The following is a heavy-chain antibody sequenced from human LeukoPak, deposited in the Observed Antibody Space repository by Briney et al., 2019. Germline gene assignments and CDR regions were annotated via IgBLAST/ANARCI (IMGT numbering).Heavy chain of an antibody. CDR3: AKKNGYDSYRYYYMNV. J-gene: IGHJ6*03. CDR1: GFTFGNYA. V-gene: IGHV3-23*01. D-gene: IGHD3-22*01. CDR2: IGGSGDNK. Sequence: GGSLRLSCAVSGFTFGNYAMTWVRQAPGKGLEWVSSIGGSGDNKYYADSVMGRFTISRDNSRNTLSLQMNSLRAEDTAVYYCAKKNGYDSYRYYYMNVWGKGTTVTVSS.